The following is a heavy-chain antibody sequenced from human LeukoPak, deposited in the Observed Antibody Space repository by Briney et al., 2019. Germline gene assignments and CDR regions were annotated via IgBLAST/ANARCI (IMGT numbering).Heavy chain of an antibody. Sequence: ASVTVSFKASGYTFTIYAMHWVRQAPGQRREWMGWINAGNGNTKYSQKFQGRVTITRDTSASTAYMELSSLRSEDTAVYYCARGERCSSTSCYAMSEYFQHWGQGTLVTVSS. CDR1: GYTFTIYA. D-gene: IGHD2-2*01. CDR2: INAGNGNT. CDR3: ARGERCSSTSCYAMSEYFQH. J-gene: IGHJ1*01. V-gene: IGHV1-3*01.